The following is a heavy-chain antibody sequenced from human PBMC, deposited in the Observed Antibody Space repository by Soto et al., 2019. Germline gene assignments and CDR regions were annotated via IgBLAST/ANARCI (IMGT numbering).Heavy chain of an antibody. D-gene: IGHD4-17*01. J-gene: IGHJ4*02. CDR2: IYYDGNTK. CDR1: GFLFSAYG. V-gene: IGHV3-33*01. Sequence: QVHLVESGEGVVKPGKSLRLSCAASGFLFSAYGMHWVRQAPGKGLEWLALIYYDGNTKYYADSVKGRFTISRDNSQNTLFLQMSSLRADDTGVYYCARVGGTVTSDFWGQGTLVTVSS. CDR3: ARVGGTVTSDF.